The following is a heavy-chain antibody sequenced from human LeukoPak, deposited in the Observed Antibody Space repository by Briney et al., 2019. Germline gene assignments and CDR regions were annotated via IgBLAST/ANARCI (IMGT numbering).Heavy chain of an antibody. J-gene: IGHJ6*03. D-gene: IGHD3-10*01. Sequence: GGSLRLSCAASGFTFSSYGMSWVRQAPGKGLEWVSAISGSGGSTYYADSVKGRFTISKDNSKNTLYLQMNSLRAEDTAVYYCAKGPLLWFGEFTFYYYYYMDVWGKGTTVTISS. V-gene: IGHV3-23*01. CDR2: ISGSGGST. CDR1: GFTFSSYG. CDR3: AKGPLLWFGEFTFYYYYYMDV.